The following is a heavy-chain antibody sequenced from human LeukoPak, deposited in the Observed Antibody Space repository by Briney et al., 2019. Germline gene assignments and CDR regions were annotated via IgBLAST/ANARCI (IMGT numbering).Heavy chain of an antibody. J-gene: IGHJ4*02. D-gene: IGHD6-13*01. CDR2: IYTSGST. CDR3: ARVPRIIASGYYFDY. Sequence: PSETLSLACTVSGDSISNYYWTWIRQPPGKGLEWIGRIYTSGSTNYNPSLKSRVTISVDKSKNQLSLKLSSVTAADTAVYYCARVPRIIASGYYFDYWGQGTLVTVSS. V-gene: IGHV4-4*07. CDR1: GDSISNYY.